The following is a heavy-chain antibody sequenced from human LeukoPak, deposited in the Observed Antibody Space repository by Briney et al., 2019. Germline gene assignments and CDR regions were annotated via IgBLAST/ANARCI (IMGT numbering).Heavy chain of an antibody. CDR1: GFTFSSYA. D-gene: IGHD6-6*01. V-gene: IGHV3-23*01. Sequence: GGSLRLSCAASGFTFSSYAMSWVRQAPGKGLEWVSAISGSGGSTYYADSVKGRFTISRDNSKNTLYLQMNSLRAEDTAVYYCGKDQFLSSSLRHNYFDYWGQGTLVTVSS. CDR2: ISGSGGST. CDR3: GKDQFLSSSLRHNYFDY. J-gene: IGHJ4*02.